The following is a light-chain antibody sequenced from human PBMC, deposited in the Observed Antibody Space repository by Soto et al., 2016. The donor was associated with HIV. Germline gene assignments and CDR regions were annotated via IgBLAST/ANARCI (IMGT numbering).Light chain of an antibody. CDR1: NIGSKS. J-gene: IGLJ3*02. CDR2: DDS. V-gene: IGLV3-21*03. Sequence: SYVLTQPPSVSVAPGKTARITCGGDNIGSKSVHWYQQKPGQAPVLVVYDDSDRPSGIPERFSGSNSGNTATLTINRVEAGDEADYYCQVWDFSSDLWVFGGGTKLTVL. CDR3: QVWDFSSDLWV.